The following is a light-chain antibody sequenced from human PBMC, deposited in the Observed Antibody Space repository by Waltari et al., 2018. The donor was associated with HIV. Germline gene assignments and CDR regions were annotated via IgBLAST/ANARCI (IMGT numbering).Light chain of an antibody. V-gene: IGKV4-1*01. CDR1: PSVLYSSNNKNY. J-gene: IGKJ1*01. CDR3: LQYYSTPRT. CDR2: CAY. Sequence: DIVMTQSPVSLAVSLGDRATINCKSIPSVLYSSNNKNYFSWYQQNPGTSPKLLIYCAYTRESGVPDRFSGSGSGTDFTLTISSLQAEDVAVYYCLQYYSTPRTFGQGTKVEIK.